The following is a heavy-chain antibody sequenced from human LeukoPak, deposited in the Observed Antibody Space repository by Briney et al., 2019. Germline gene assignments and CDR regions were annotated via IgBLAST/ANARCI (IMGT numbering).Heavy chain of an antibody. J-gene: IGHJ4*02. V-gene: IGHV3-21*05. CDR3: ASGYCSGGSCYSGKYDY. D-gene: IGHD2-15*01. CDR1: GFTFSSYS. CDR2: ISSSSSYT. Sequence: GGSLRLSCAASGFTFSSYSMNWVRQAPGKGLEWVSYISSSSSYTNYADSVKGRFTISRDNAKNSLYLQMNSLRAEDTAVYYCASGYCSGGSCYSGKYDYWGQGTLVTVSS.